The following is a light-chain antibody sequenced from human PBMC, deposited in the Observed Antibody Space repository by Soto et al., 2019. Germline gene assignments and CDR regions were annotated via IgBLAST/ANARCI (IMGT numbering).Light chain of an antibody. Sequence: AALCWERGERAAVAGSASQSVSNYLAWYQQKPGQAPRLLLYDASNRATDIPARFSGSGSGADFALTISSAVPEDLAIHSSELRVQCPVCAFRQGTRLEIK. CDR2: DAS. J-gene: IGKJ5*01. V-gene: IGKV3-11*01. CDR1: QSVSNY. CDR3: ELRVQCPVCA.